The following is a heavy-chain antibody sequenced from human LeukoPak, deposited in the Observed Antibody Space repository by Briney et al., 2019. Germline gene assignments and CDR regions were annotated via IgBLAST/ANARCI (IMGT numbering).Heavy chain of an antibody. J-gene: IGHJ4*02. CDR2: IYYSGST. Sequence: KASETLSLTCTVSGGSISSGGYYWSWIRQHPGQGLEWIGYIYYSGSTYYNPSLKSRVTISVDTSKNQFSLKLSSVTAADTAVYYCARVEYSSSAAIDYWGQGTLVTVFS. D-gene: IGHD6-6*01. CDR1: GGSISSGGYY. V-gene: IGHV4-31*03. CDR3: ARVEYSSSAAIDY.